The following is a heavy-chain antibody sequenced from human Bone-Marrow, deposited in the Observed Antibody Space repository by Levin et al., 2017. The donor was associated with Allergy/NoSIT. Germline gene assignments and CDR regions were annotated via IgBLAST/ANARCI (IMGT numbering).Heavy chain of an antibody. Sequence: PSETLSLTCSVSGASISDDKSHWCWIRQSPGKGLEWIGNIYYLVGAHYNPSLMNRVTISVDTSKNHFSLRLNSVTAADTAVYYCARHLGGGSDYWGQGTLVTVSS. D-gene: IGHD7-27*01. J-gene: IGHJ4*02. CDR3: ARHLGGGSDY. CDR1: GASISDDKSH. CDR2: IYYLVGA. V-gene: IGHV4-39*01.